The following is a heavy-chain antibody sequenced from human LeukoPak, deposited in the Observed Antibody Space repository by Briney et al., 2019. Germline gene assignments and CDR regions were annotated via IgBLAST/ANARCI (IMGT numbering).Heavy chain of an antibody. V-gene: IGHV4-39*01. CDR1: GGSISSSSYY. J-gene: IGHJ4*02. CDR2: IYYSGST. CDR3: ASRFGVVPFDY. D-gene: IGHD3-3*01. Sequence: SETLSLTCTVSGGSISSSSYYWGWLRQPPGKGLEWIGSIYYSGSTYYNPSLKSRVTISVDTSKNQFSLKLSSVTAADTAVYYCASRFGVVPFDYWGQGTLVTVSS.